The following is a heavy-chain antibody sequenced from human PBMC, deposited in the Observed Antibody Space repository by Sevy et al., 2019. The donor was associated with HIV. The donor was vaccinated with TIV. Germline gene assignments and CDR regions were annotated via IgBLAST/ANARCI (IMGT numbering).Heavy chain of an antibody. Sequence: GSLRLSCAGSGFTFSNFWMTWVRQGPGKGLEWVANIKKDGSEKYYMDSVKGRFIISRDNAKNSLYLQMNSLRAEDTAVYYCARDCNSASCLWGLDVWGQGTTVTVSS. D-gene: IGHD1-26*01. CDR1: GFTFSNFW. J-gene: IGHJ6*02. CDR2: IKKDGSEK. CDR3: ARDCNSASCLWGLDV. V-gene: IGHV3-7*03.